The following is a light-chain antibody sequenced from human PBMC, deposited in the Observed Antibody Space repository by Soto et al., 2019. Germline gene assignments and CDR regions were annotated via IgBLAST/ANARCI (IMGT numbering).Light chain of an antibody. Sequence: DIQMTQSPSTLSASVGDRVTITCRASQSISSWLAWYQQKPGKTPKLLIYKASSLESGVPSRFSGSGSGTEFTLTISTLQPDDVATYYCQQYPSYSRTFGQGTKVEI. CDR3: QQYPSYSRT. CDR2: KAS. V-gene: IGKV1-5*03. CDR1: QSISSW. J-gene: IGKJ1*01.